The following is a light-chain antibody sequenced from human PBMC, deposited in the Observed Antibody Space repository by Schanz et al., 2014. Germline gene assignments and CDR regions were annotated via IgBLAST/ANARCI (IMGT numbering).Light chain of an antibody. CDR1: QSVSSSY. Sequence: EIVLTQSPGTLSLSPGERATLSCRASQSVSSSYLAWYQQKPGQAPRLLIYYASNRASGIPARFSGSGSWTDFTLPISSLEPEDFEVYYCQQRSNWPPYTFGQGTKLEIK. CDR3: QQRSNWPPYT. V-gene: IGKV3D-20*02. J-gene: IGKJ2*01. CDR2: YAS.